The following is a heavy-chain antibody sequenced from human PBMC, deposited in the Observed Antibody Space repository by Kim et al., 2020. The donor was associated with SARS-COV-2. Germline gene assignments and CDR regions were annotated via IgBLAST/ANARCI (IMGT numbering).Heavy chain of an antibody. J-gene: IGHJ3*02. CDR2: IYYSGST. D-gene: IGHD1-26*01. CDR3: ARSGGSPFIGAFDI. V-gene: IGHV4-39*01. CDR1: GGSISSSSYY. Sequence: SETLSLTCTVSGGSISSSSYYWGWIRQPPGKGLEWIGSIYYSGSTYYNPSLKSRVTISVDTSKNQFSLKLSSVTAADTAVYYCARSGGSPFIGAFDIWGQGTMVTVPS.